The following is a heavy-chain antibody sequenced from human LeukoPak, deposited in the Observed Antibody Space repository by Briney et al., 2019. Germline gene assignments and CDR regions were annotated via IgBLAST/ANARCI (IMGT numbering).Heavy chain of an antibody. Sequence: ASVKVSCKASGYTFTSYAMNWVRQAPGQGLEWMGWINTNTGNPTYAQGFTGRFVFSLDTSVSTAYLQISSLKAEDTAVYYCARDLSHMGYYDSSGPLGAFDIWGQGTMVTVSS. CDR1: GYTFTSYA. CDR3: ARDLSHMGYYDSSGPLGAFDI. J-gene: IGHJ3*02. D-gene: IGHD3-22*01. CDR2: INTNTGNP. V-gene: IGHV7-4-1*02.